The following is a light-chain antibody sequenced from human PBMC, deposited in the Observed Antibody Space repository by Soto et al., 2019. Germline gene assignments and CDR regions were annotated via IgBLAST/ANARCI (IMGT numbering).Light chain of an antibody. CDR3: QQYNDYSAWT. Sequence: DIQMTQSPSTLSASVGDRVTITCRASQSISVWLAWYQQKAGKAPNLLIYKASRLESGVPSRFSGSGSETEFTLTISGLQPGDSATYYCQQYNDYSAWTFGQGTKVEIK. CDR2: KAS. V-gene: IGKV1-5*03. CDR1: QSISVW. J-gene: IGKJ1*01.